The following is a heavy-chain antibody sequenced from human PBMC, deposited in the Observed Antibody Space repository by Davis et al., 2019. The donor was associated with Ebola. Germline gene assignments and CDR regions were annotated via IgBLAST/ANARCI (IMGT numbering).Heavy chain of an antibody. V-gene: IGHV5-51*01. Sequence: GESLKISCKGSGYSFTSYWIGWVRQLPGKGLEWMGIIYPGDSDTRYSPSFQGQVTISADKSISTAYLQWNSLKASDTAVYYCARRIAGVGPALDMWGEGTMVIVSS. CDR1: GYSFTSYW. D-gene: IGHD6-19*01. CDR3: ARRIAGVGPALDM. J-gene: IGHJ3*02. CDR2: IYPGDSDT.